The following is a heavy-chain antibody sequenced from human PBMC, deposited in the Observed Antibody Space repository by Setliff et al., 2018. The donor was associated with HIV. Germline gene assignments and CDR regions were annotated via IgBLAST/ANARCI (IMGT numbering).Heavy chain of an antibody. D-gene: IGHD5-12*01. J-gene: IGHJ4*02. CDR2: IYYSGTT. CDR1: GDSIRSNSNY. CDR3: ARVNTLLAFFTH. Sequence: SETLSLTCTVSGDSIRSNSNYWGWIRQPPGKGLEWIGIIYYSGTTYYNPSLMSRVSISVDTSKDQFSLRLTSVTAADTAFYFCARVNTLLAFFTHWGPGILVTVSS. V-gene: IGHV4-39*07.